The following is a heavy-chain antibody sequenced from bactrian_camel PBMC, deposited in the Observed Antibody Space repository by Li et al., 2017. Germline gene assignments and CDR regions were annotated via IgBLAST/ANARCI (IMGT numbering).Heavy chain of an antibody. D-gene: IGHD2*01. Sequence: DVQLVESGGGLVQPGGSLRLSCAASGFTFSTSDMSWVRQRPGKGLEWVSVINTGDGTTLYSDSVKGRFTISSDNAKNTVSLQMNSLKPEDTAMYYCAANFGPYCSGPYLARRANFLGQGTQVTVS. V-gene: IGHV3S40*01. CDR1: GFTFSTSD. J-gene: IGHJ4*01. CDR2: INTGDGTT.